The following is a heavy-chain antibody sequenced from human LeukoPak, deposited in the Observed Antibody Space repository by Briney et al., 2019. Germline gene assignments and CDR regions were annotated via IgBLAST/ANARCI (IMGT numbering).Heavy chain of an antibody. J-gene: IGHJ3*02. CDR2: IKSKTDGGTT. CDR1: GFTFSNAW. V-gene: IGHV3-15*01. D-gene: IGHD6-19*01. Sequence: GGSLRLSCAASGFTFSNAWMSWVRQAPGKGLEWVGRIKSKTDGGTTDYAAPVKGRFTISRDDSKNTLYLQMNSLKTEDTAVYYCTTDPIAVAGTPFDIWGQGTTVTVSS. CDR3: TTDPIAVAGTPFDI.